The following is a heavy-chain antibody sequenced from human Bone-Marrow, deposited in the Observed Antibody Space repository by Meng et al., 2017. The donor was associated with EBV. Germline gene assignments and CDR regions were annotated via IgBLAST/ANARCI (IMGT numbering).Heavy chain of an antibody. CDR3: ARGDSSGWYDWFDP. CDR1: GYTFTSYD. V-gene: IGHV1-8*01. D-gene: IGHD6-19*01. Sequence: QLQLVQSGAEGNKPGASVKVFCKASGYTFTSYDINWVRQATGQGLEWMGWMNPNSGNTGYAQKFQGRVTMTRNTSISTAYMELSSLRSEDTAVYYCARGDSSGWYDWFDPWGQGTLVTVSS. CDR2: MNPNSGNT. J-gene: IGHJ5*02.